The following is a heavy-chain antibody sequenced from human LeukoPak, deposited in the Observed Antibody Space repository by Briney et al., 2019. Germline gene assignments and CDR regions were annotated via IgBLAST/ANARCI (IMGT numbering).Heavy chain of an antibody. CDR1: GYTFTSYA. J-gene: IGHJ4*02. CDR2: ISAGNGNT. V-gene: IGHV1-3*01. D-gene: IGHD1-26*01. Sequence: ASVKVSCKASGYTFTSYAIHWVRQAPGQRLEWMGWISAGNGNTKYSQNFQGRVTFISSTSATTAFMELSSLRSEDAAVYYCARDSGSGSNDYWGQGTLVTVSS. CDR3: ARDSGSGSNDY.